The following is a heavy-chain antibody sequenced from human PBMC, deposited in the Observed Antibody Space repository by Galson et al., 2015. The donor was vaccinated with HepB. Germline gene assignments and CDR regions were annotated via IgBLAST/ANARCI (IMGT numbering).Heavy chain of an antibody. Sequence: SVKVSCKVSGYTLTELSMHWVRQAPGKGLEWMGGFDPEDGETIYAQKFQGRVTMTEDTSTDTAYMELSSLRSEDTAVYYCATDFSLGVAANPTFDYWGQGTLVTVSS. J-gene: IGHJ4*02. CDR3: ATDFSLGVAANPTFDY. D-gene: IGHD2-15*01. CDR1: GYTLTELS. CDR2: FDPEDGET. V-gene: IGHV1-24*01.